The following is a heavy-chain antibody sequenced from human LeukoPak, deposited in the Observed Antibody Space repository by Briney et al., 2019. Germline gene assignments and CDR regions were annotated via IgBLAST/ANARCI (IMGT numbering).Heavy chain of an antibody. CDR2: IYHSGST. D-gene: IGHD4-11*01. V-gene: IGHV4-59*08. Sequence: SETLSLTCTVSGGSISGYYWSWIRQPPGKGLEWIGYIYHSGSTNYNPSLKSRVAISVGTSKNQFSLKLNSVTAADTAAYYCARKQTTDDAFDIWGQGTMVTVSS. CDR1: GGSISGYY. J-gene: IGHJ3*02. CDR3: ARKQTTDDAFDI.